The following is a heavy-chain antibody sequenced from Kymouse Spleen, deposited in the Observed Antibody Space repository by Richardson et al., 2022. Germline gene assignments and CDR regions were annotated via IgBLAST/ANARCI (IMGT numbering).Heavy chain of an antibody. CDR3: ARASTVTTSNGMDV. J-gene: IGHJ6*02. CDR2: IWYDGSNK. V-gene: IGHV3-33*01. CDR1: GFTFSSYG. D-gene: IGHD4-11,IGHD4-11*01. Sequence: QVQLVESGGGVVQPGRSLRLSCAASGFTFSSYGMHWVRQAPGKGLEWVAVIWYDGSNKYYADSVKGRFTISRDNSKNTLYLQMNSLRAEDTAVYYCARASTVTTSNGMDVWGQGTTVTVSS.